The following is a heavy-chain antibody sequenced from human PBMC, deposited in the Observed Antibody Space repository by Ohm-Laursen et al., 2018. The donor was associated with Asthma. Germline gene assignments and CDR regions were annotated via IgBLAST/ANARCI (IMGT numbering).Heavy chain of an antibody. D-gene: IGHD1-26*01. CDR2: ISTASGFI. Sequence: SLRLSCSASGFTFSSYAMSWVRQAPRKGLEWVASISTASGFIYYADSVRGRFTTSRDNARNSVYLQMNSLRAEDTALYYCARIGPEWELPGREYSLHHWGEGTLVTVSS. CDR1: GFTFSSYA. CDR3: ARIGPEWELPGREYSLHH. V-gene: IGHV3-21*01. J-gene: IGHJ1*01.